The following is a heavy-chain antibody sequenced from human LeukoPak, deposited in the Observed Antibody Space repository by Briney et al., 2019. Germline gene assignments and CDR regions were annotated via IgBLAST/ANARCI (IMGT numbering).Heavy chain of an antibody. CDR3: ARGKPVYFYGPGSYLASPFDS. D-gene: IGHD3-10*01. V-gene: IGHV1-18*01. CDR2: TSTYNGNT. Sequence: ASVKVSCRASGYTFTSYGISWVRQAPGQGLEWMGWTSTYNGNTNYAQMLQGRITMTTDTSTSTAYMELRSLRSDDTAVYYCARGKPVYFYGPGSYLASPFDSWGQGTLVTVSS. CDR1: GYTFTSYG. J-gene: IGHJ4*02.